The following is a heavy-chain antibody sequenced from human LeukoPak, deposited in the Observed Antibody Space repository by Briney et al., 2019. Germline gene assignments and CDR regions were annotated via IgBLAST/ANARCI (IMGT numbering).Heavy chain of an antibody. Sequence: SVKVSRKTSGGTFSSYAISWVRQAPGQGLEWMGGIIPIFGTANYAQKFQGRVTITTDESTSTAYMELSSLRSDDTAVYYCARAGGYSGYDFPWYFDLWGRGTLVTVSS. V-gene: IGHV1-69*05. CDR3: ARAGGYSGYDFPWYFDL. CDR2: IIPIFGTA. D-gene: IGHD5-12*01. CDR1: GGTFSSYA. J-gene: IGHJ2*01.